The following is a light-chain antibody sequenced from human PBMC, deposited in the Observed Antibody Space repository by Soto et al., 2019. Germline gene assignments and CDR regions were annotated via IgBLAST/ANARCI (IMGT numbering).Light chain of an antibody. J-gene: IGKJ5*01. CDR2: RAS. CDR1: QSFSSSY. V-gene: IGKV3-15*01. CDR3: QQYNKWPPIT. Sequence: EIVLTQSPGTLSLSPGERATLSCRASQSFSSSYLAWYQQKPGQAPRLLIYRASTRASDIPARFSGSGSETEFTLTISSVQSADFAVYYCQQYNKWPPITFGQGTRLEIK.